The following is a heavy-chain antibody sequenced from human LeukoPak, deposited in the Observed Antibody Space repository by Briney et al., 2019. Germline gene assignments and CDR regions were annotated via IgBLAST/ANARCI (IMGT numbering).Heavy chain of an antibody. J-gene: IGHJ6*02. CDR1: GFTLSTYA. CDR2: ISDYGDGT. Sequence: GGSLRLSCAASGFTLSTYAMSWVRQAPVKGLEWVSTISDYGDGTYFADSVKGRFTISRDNSKNTLYLQMNSLRAEDTAVYYCAKWGSGSPSDGMDVWGQGTTVTVFS. V-gene: IGHV3-23*01. D-gene: IGHD3-10*01. CDR3: AKWGSGSPSDGMDV.